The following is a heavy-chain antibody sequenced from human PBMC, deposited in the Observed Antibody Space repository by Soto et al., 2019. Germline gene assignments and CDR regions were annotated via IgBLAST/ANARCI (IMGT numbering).Heavy chain of an antibody. CDR2: ISANNGNI. J-gene: IGHJ4*02. D-gene: IGHD3-10*02. CDR1: GYTFTTYG. V-gene: IGHV1-18*01. Sequence: QVQLVQSGTAVKKPGASVKVSCKASGYTFTTYGISWVRQAPGQGLEWMGRISANNGNINYPQTVQGRVIMTTETSTNTAYMELRSLRIDDPAVYDCARGQMLGRCDYWFQGTMVTVTT. CDR3: ARGQMLGRCDY.